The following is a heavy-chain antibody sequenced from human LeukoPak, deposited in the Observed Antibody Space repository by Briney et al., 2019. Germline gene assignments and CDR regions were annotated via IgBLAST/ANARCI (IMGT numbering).Heavy chain of an antibody. Sequence: PGGSLRLSCAASGFTFSNYAMSWVRQAPGGGLEWVSTITGSGGSTYYADSVQGRFTIPRDNSKNTLSLQVNSLRPADTAVYYCAKDRGGATPRFDFWGQGTLVTVSS. CDR2: ITGSGGST. D-gene: IGHD1-26*01. V-gene: IGHV3-23*01. CDR1: GFTFSNYA. CDR3: AKDRGGATPRFDF. J-gene: IGHJ4*02.